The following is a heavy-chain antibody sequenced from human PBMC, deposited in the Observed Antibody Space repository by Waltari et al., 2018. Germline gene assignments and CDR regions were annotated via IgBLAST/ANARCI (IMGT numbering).Heavy chain of an antibody. CDR1: GGTFSSYA. V-gene: IGHV1-69*14. CDR3: ARGLPGEGELLPYYYYMDV. CDR2: IIPIFGTA. D-gene: IGHD1-26*01. J-gene: IGHJ6*03. Sequence: QVQLVQSGAEVKKPGSSVKVSCKASGGTFSSYAISWVRQAPGQGLEWMGGIIPIFGTANYAQKFQGRVTITADKSTSTAYMELSSLRSEDTAVYYCARGLPGEGELLPYYYYMDVWGKGTTVTVSS.